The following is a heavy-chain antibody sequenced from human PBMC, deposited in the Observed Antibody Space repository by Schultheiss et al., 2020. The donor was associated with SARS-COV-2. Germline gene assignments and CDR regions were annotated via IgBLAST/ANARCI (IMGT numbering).Heavy chain of an antibody. V-gene: IGHV1-8*01. CDR2: MNPNSGNT. D-gene: IGHD1-20*01. J-gene: IGHJ6*03. CDR1: GYTFTSYD. CDR3: ARVPPLYNWNVESSKGYMDV. Sequence: GESLKISCKASGYTFTSYDINWVRQATGQGLEWMGWMNPNSGNTGYAQKFQGRVTMTRNTSISTAYMELSSLRSEDTAVYYCARVPPLYNWNVESSKGYMDVWGKGTTVTVSS.